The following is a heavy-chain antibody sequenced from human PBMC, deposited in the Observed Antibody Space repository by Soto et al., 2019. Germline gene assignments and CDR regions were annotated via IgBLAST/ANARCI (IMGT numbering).Heavy chain of an antibody. CDR2: IFHSGST. CDR1: GGSISSGGYS. CDR3: AREGGSGSPAWYFNV. D-gene: IGHD1-26*01. J-gene: IGHJ2*01. Sequence: QLQLQESGSGLVKPSQTLSLTCAVSGGSISSGGYSWSWLRQPPGKGLEWIGYIFHSGSTYYNPSLTSRVTLSVAGSKHHSSLELSSVTAADPAVYYCAREGGSGSPAWYFNVWGRGTLVTVSS. V-gene: IGHV4-30-2*01.